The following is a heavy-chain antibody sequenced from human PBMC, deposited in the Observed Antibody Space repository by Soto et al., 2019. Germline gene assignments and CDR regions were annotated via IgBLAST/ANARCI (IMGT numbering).Heavy chain of an antibody. V-gene: IGHV4-61*01. J-gene: IGHJ4*02. D-gene: IGHD3-16*01. CDR2: TYYNGKT. Sequence: SETLSLTCTVSGGSVSSATYYWNWIRQPPGKELEWIGFTYYNGKTNYNPSLKSRVTTSVDTSKNQFSLKLSSVTAADTAVYYCARAFWGEVGPSFDYWGQGTQVTVSS. CDR3: ARAFWGEVGPSFDY. CDR1: GGSVSSATYY.